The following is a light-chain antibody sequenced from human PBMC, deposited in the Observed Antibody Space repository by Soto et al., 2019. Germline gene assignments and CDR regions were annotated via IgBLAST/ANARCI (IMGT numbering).Light chain of an antibody. V-gene: IGKV3D-15*01. J-gene: IGKJ1*01. CDR1: QSVGRK. CDR2: DAS. CDR3: QQYTSDSWT. Sequence: IVMTQSPATLSVSPGEGATLSCRASQSVGRKLVWYQQKAGQAPRPLIYDASSRATGVPARFSGSGYGTEFTLTISSLQPDDFATYYCQQYTSDSWTFGQGTKVDIK.